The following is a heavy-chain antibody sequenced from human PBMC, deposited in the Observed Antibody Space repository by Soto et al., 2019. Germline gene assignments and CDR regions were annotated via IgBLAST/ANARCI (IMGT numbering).Heavy chain of an antibody. V-gene: IGHV4-34*01. CDR2: INHSGST. Sequence: SETLSLTYAVDGGTFRGYYWTWIRQPPGTGLEWIGEINHSGSTNYNPSLKSRVTISVDTSKNQFSLKLTSVTAADTAVYYCARDKITGLFDYCGQGTLVTVSS. D-gene: IGHD2-8*02. J-gene: IGHJ4*02. CDR3: ARDKITGLFDY. CDR1: GGTFRGYY.